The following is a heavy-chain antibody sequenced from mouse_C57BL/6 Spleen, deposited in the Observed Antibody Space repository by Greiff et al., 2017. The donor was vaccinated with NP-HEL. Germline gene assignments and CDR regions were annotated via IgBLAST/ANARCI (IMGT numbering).Heavy chain of an antibody. CDR1: GYDFTNFL. CDR3: ARDDGYYWYFDV. V-gene: IGHV1-54*01. Sequence: VQLQQSGAELVRPGTLVKVSCKASGYDFTNFLIEWVKQRPGQGLEGVGVIYSGRGGNNYNGKFKGKATLTADKSSSTAYMQLSSLTSEDSAVYFCARDDGYYWYFDVWGTGTTVTVSS. CDR2: IYSGRGGN. J-gene: IGHJ1*03. D-gene: IGHD2-3*01.